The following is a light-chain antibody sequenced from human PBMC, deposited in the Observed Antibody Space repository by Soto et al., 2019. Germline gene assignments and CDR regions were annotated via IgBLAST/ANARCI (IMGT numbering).Light chain of an antibody. CDR3: SAYTTSYTQV. V-gene: IGLV2-14*01. CDR2: EVS. CDR1: SSDVGGYNY. J-gene: IGLJ3*02. Sequence: QSALTQPASVSGSPGQSITISCTGTSSDVGGYNYVSWYQHHPGKAPKLMIYEVSNRPSGVSNRFSGSKSGNTASLSISGLQAEDEADYYCSAYTTSYTQVFGVWTKLTVL.